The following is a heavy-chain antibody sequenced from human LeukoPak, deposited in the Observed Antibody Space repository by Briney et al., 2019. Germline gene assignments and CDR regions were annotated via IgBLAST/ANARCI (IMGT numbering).Heavy chain of an antibody. D-gene: IGHD2-8*01. J-gene: IGHJ5*02. CDR2: ISGSGGGT. Sequence: GGSLRLSCAASGFTFTTYAMSWVRQAPGKGLEWVSLISGSGGGTYYADSVKGRFTISRDNAKNALYLQMNNLRAEDSAVYFCARDINYCTPTLCHRNWFDPWGQGTLVTVSS. V-gene: IGHV3-23*01. CDR3: ARDINYCTPTLCHRNWFDP. CDR1: GFTFTTYA.